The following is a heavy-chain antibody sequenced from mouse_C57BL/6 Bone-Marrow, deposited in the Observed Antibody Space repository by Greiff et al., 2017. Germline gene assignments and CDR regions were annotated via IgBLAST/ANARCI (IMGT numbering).Heavy chain of an antibody. CDR3: ARSYYYGSSHQAWFAY. Sequence: QVQLQQPGAELVMPGASVKLSCKASGYTFTSYWMHWVKQRPGQGLEWLGEIDPSDSYTNYNQQFKGKSTLNVDKSSSTAYMQLSSLTSEHSAVYYWARSYYYGSSHQAWFAYWGQGTLVTVSA. CDR1: GYTFTSYW. V-gene: IGHV1-69*01. D-gene: IGHD1-1*01. J-gene: IGHJ3*01. CDR2: IDPSDSYT.